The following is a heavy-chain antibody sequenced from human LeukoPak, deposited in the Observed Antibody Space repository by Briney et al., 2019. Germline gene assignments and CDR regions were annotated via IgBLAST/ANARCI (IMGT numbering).Heavy chain of an antibody. J-gene: IGHJ4*02. D-gene: IGHD2-15*01. V-gene: IGHV3-23*01. CDR2: ISGSSYYI. CDR3: AKDRLYCSGGSCYDYFDY. CDR1: GFTFSRHA. Sequence: GGSLRLSCGASGFTFSRHAMTWVRQAPGKGLEWVSSISGSSYYIYYADSVRGRFTISRDNSKNTLYLQMNSLRAEDTAVYYCAKDRLYCSGGSCYDYFDYWGQGTLVTVSS.